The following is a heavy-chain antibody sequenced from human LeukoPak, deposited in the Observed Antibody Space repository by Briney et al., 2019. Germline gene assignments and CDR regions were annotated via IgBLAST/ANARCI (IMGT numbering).Heavy chain of an antibody. V-gene: IGHV4-39*01. CDR2: IYYSGST. CDR3: ARQKSRTRGRFDY. CDR1: GGSISSSSYY. D-gene: IGHD2-2*01. Sequence: SETLSLTCTVSGGSISSSSYYWGWIRQPPGKGLEGIGSIYYSGSTYYNPSLKSRVTISVDTSKNQFSLKLSSVTAADTAVYYCARQKSRTRGRFDYWGQGTLVTVSS. J-gene: IGHJ4*02.